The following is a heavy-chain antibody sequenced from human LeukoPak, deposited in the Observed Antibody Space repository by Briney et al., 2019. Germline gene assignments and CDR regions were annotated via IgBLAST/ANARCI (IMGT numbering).Heavy chain of an antibody. V-gene: IGHV4-38-2*02. Sequence: SETLSLTCTVSGYSISSGYYWGWIRQPPGKGLEWIGSIYHSGSTNYNPSLKSRVTISVDTSKNQFSLKLSSVTAADTAVYYCARKPQTYYYGSGSYSVGHYFDYWGQGTLVTVSS. CDR2: IYHSGST. D-gene: IGHD3-10*01. CDR1: GYSISSGYY. CDR3: ARKPQTYYYGSGSYSVGHYFDY. J-gene: IGHJ4*02.